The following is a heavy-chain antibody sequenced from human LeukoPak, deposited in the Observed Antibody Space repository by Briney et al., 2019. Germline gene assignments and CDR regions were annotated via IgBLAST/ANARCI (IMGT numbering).Heavy chain of an antibody. D-gene: IGHD2-2*01. J-gene: IGHJ3*02. CDR3: ARRKVLPTAVDAFDI. CDR1: GGSIINYY. V-gene: IGHV4-4*07. CDR2: IFSSGST. Sequence: SGTLSLTCTVSGGSIINYYWSWVRQPAGKGLEWIGRIFSSGSTDYNPSLKSRVTMSVDTSKNQFSLKLTSMTAADTAVYYCARRKVLPTAVDAFDIWGQGTMVTVSS.